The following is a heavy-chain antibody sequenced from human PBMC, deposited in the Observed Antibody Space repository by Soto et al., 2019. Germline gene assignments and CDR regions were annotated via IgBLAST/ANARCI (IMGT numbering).Heavy chain of an antibody. J-gene: IGHJ5*02. D-gene: IGHD3-16*01. CDR3: VREGGDSWFDP. CDR2: IYYSGST. Sequence: TSETLSLTCTVSGGSISSGDYYWSWIRQPPGKGLEWIGYIYYSGSTFYNPSLKNRVTISLDTSKIQFSLKLSSVTAADTAVYYRVREGGDSWFDPWGQGTLVTVSS. V-gene: IGHV4-30-4*01. CDR1: GGSISSGDYY.